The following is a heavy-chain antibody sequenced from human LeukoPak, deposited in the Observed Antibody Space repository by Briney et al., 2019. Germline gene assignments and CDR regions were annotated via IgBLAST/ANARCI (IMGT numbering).Heavy chain of an antibody. Sequence: SETLSLTCTVSGGSISSYYWSWIRQPPGKGLEWIGYIYYSGSTNYNPSLKSRVTISVDTSKNQFSLKLSSVTAADTAVYYCARDRGELPWFDPWGQGTLVTVSS. CDR3: ARDRGELPWFDP. D-gene: IGHD1-26*01. CDR2: IYYSGST. CDR1: GGSISSYY. J-gene: IGHJ5*02. V-gene: IGHV4-59*01.